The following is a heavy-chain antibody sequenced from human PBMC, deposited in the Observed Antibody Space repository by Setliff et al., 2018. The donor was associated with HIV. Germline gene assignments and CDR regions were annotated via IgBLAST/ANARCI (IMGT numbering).Heavy chain of an antibody. Sequence: ASVKVSCKASGYTFSSYGISWVRQAPGQGVEWMGWISAYNGNTSYAQKLQGRVTMTTDTSTSTAYMELGSLRSDETAVYYCARGYYNFWSGYYDSRFPNSIDAFDIWGQGIMVTVSS. J-gene: IGHJ3*02. D-gene: IGHD3-3*01. CDR2: ISAYNGNT. V-gene: IGHV1-18*01. CDR1: GYTFSSYG. CDR3: ARGYYNFWSGYYDSRFPNSIDAFDI.